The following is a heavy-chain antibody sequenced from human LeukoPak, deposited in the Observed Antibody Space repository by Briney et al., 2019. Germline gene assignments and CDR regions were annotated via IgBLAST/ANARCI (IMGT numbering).Heavy chain of an antibody. V-gene: IGHV4-39*02. CDR2: IYYSGST. CDR3: AKRDDSGGNLVDL. CDR1: GGSIRSGSHY. J-gene: IGHJ4*02. Sequence: PSETLSLTCTVSGGSIRSGSHYWAWIRQPPGKGLEWIGSIYYSGSTYYNPSLENRVTISIDTSKNHFSLKLSSLSAADTSVYYCAKRDDSGGNLVDLWGQGTLITVS. D-gene: IGHD3-22*01.